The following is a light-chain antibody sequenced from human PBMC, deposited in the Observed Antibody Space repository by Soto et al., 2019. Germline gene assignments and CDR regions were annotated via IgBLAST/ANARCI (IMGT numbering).Light chain of an antibody. CDR2: DVT. CDR1: SSDIGADNF. Sequence: QSALTQPRSVSGSPGQSVTISCTGTSSDIGADNFVSWYQQHPGKAPKLLIYDVTKRPSGVPDRFSGSKSGSTASLIISGLQAEDEADYFCCSYAATYVILGGGTKVIVL. V-gene: IGLV2-11*01. CDR3: CSYAATYVI. J-gene: IGLJ2*01.